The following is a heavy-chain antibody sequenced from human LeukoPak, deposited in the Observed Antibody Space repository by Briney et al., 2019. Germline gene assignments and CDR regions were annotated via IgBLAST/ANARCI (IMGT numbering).Heavy chain of an antibody. V-gene: IGHV3-23*01. CDR1: GFTFSSYD. J-gene: IGHJ4*02. CDR2: ISRSVGST. D-gene: IGHD5-24*01. CDR3: ATRDAYNYGRFDS. Sequence: GGSLRLSCVASGFTFSSYDMNWVSQAPGKGLEWVSAISRSVGSTYYADSVKGRFTISRDNSKNTVYVQMNSLRVEDTAVYYCATRDAYNYGRFDSWGQGTLVTVSS.